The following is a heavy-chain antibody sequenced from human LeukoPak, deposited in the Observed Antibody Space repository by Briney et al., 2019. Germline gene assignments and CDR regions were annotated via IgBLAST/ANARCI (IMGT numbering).Heavy chain of an antibody. CDR3: ARGTEAAAGSN. D-gene: IGHD6-13*01. Sequence: SETLSLTCTVSGGSISGSSYYWSWIRQPPGKGLEWIGYIYYSGSTNYNPSLKSRVTISVDTSKDQFSLKLTSVTAADTAVYYCARGTEAAAGSNWGQGTLVTVSS. J-gene: IGHJ4*02. V-gene: IGHV4-61*01. CDR1: GGSISGSSYY. CDR2: IYYSGST.